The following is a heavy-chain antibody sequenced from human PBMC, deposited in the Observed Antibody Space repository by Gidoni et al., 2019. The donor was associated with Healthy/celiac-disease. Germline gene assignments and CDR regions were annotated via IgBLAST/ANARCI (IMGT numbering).Heavy chain of an antibody. Sequence: QVQLVQSGAEVKKPGASVKVSCKASGYTFTSYDINWVRQATGQGLEWMGWMNPNSGNTGYAQKFQGRVTMTRNTSISTAYMELSSLRSEDTAVYYCARGPLGGYGDYVVSYGMDVWGQGTTVTVSS. CDR1: GYTFTSYD. CDR2: MNPNSGNT. J-gene: IGHJ6*02. V-gene: IGHV1-8*01. CDR3: ARGPLGGYGDYVVSYGMDV. D-gene: IGHD4-17*01.